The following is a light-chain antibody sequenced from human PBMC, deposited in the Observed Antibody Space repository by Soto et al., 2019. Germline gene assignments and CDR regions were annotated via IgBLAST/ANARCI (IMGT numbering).Light chain of an antibody. J-gene: IGKJ1*01. CDR1: QSVSSSY. CDR3: QQYGRSPQP. Sequence: IVLTQSLGTRSLSPGERATLSFSVSQSVSSSYLAWYQQKPGQAPRLLIYGASSRATGILDRFSGSGSGTDFNLTISRLEPEDFAVYYCQQYGRSPQPVGQGT. V-gene: IGKV3-20*01. CDR2: GAS.